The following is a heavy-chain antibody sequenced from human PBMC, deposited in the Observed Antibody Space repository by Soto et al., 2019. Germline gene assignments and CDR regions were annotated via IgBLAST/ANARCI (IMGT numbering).Heavy chain of an antibody. Sequence: PGGSLRLSCAASGCTFSSYAMHWVRQAPGKGLEWVAVISYDGSNKYYADSVKGRLTISRDKSKNTLYLQMNSLRAEDTGVYYCARGGGGHDAFDIWGQGTMVTVSS. CDR2: ISYDGSNK. V-gene: IGHV3-30-3*01. D-gene: IGHD2-15*01. CDR1: GCTFSSYA. J-gene: IGHJ3*02. CDR3: ARGGGGHDAFDI.